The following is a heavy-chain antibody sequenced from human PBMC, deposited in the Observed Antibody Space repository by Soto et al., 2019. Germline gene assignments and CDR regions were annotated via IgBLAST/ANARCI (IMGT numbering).Heavy chain of an antibody. CDR3: ARVDATSYNWFDP. CDR1: GYTFASYA. Sequence: ASVKVSCKASGYTFASYAISWVRQAPGQGLEWMGWISAYNGNTNYAQKLQGRVTMTTDTSTSTAYMELRGLRSDDTAVYYCARVDATSYNWFDPWGQGTLVTVSS. D-gene: IGHD2-15*01. CDR2: ISAYNGNT. V-gene: IGHV1-18*01. J-gene: IGHJ5*02.